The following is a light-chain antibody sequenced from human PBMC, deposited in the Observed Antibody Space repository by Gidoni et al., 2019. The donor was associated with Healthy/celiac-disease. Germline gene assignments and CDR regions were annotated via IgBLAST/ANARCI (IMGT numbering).Light chain of an antibody. CDR1: QDISNY. J-gene: IGKJ2*04. Sequence: DIQMTHSPSSLSASVGDRVTITCQASQDISNYLNWYQQKPEKAPKLLIYDASNLETWAPSRFSGSGSGTDFAFTISSLQPEDIATYYCQQYDNLLCSFGQGTKLEIK. CDR2: DAS. V-gene: IGKV1-33*01. CDR3: QQYDNLLCS.